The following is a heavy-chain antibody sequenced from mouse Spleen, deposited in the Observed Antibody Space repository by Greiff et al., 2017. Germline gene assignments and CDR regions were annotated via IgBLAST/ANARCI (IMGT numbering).Heavy chain of an antibody. V-gene: IGHV5-9-1*01. CDR3: ARDPYYYGSSPPFSY. Sequence: EVKLMESGGGLVKPGGSLKLSCAASGFTFSSYAMSWVRQTPEKRLEWVATISSGGSYTYYPDSVKGRFTISRDNAKNTLYLQMSSLRSEDTAMYYCARDPYYYGSSPPFSYWGQGTTLTVSS. D-gene: IGHD1-1*01. J-gene: IGHJ2*01. CDR2: ISSGGSYT. CDR1: GFTFSSYA.